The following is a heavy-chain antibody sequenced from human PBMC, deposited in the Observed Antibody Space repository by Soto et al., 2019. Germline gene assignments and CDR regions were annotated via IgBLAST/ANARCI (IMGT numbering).Heavy chain of an antibody. CDR1: GYTFTSYG. CDR3: ARDEAYKWNDGGWFDP. CDR2: ISAYNGNT. D-gene: IGHD1-1*01. Sequence: QVQLVQSGAEVKKPGASVKVSCKASGYTFTSYGISWVRQASGQGLEWMGWISAYNGNTKYAQKLQGRVTMTTDTSTRTAYMELRSLRSDDTDVYYCARDEAYKWNDGGWFDPWGQGTLVTGSS. V-gene: IGHV1-18*01. J-gene: IGHJ5*02.